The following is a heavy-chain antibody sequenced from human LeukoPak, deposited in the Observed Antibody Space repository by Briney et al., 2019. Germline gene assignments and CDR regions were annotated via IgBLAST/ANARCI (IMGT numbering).Heavy chain of an antibody. J-gene: IGHJ4*02. CDR3: ARDEKIVGASGQDY. Sequence: GGSLRLSCAASGFTFGSYWMHWVRQAPGKGLVWVSRISTDGGDTIYADSVKGRFTISRDNAKNTLFLQMNSLRAEDTAVYYCARDEKIVGASGQDYWGQGTLVTVSS. V-gene: IGHV3-74*01. D-gene: IGHD1-26*01. CDR1: GFTFGSYW. CDR2: ISTDGGDT.